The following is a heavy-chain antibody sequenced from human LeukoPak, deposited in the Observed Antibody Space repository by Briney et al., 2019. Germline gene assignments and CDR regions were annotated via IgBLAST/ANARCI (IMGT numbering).Heavy chain of an antibody. J-gene: IGHJ4*02. V-gene: IGHV3-23*01. D-gene: IGHD6-19*01. CDR3: AKDQAVVGTLALDY. CDR1: GFPFNNYA. Sequence: GGSLRLSCAASGFPFNNYALTWVRQAPGKGLEWISAISRGGETTYYADSVKGRFTISRDNSKNTLFLQMSSLRGEDTAIYYCAKDQAVVGTLALDYWGQGTLVTVSP. CDR2: ISRGGETT.